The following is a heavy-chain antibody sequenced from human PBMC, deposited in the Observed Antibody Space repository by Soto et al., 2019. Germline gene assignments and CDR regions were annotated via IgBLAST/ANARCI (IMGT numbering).Heavy chain of an antibody. CDR1: GGTFSSYA. D-gene: IGHD2-15*01. CDR3: ARDRCSGGSCYPDY. Sequence: QVQLVQSGAEVKKPGSSVKVSCKASGGTFSSYAISWVRQAPGQGLEWMGGIIPIFGTANYAQKFQGRVTITADESTSTAYMELSSLRSEDTALYYCARDRCSGGSCYPDYWGQGTLVTVSS. CDR2: IIPIFGTA. V-gene: IGHV1-69*12. J-gene: IGHJ4*02.